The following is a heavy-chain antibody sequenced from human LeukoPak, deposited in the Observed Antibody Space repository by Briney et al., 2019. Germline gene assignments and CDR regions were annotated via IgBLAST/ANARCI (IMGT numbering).Heavy chain of an antibody. CDR2: IYYSGST. CDR1: GGSISSGDYY. Sequence: PSQTLSLTCTVPGGSISSGDYYWSWIRQPPGKGLEWIGYIYYSGSTYYNPSLKSRVTISVDTSKNQFSLKLSSVTAADTAVYYCAIHSSSWYYFDYWGQGTLVTVSS. D-gene: IGHD6-13*01. J-gene: IGHJ4*02. V-gene: IGHV4-30-4*01. CDR3: AIHSSSWYYFDY.